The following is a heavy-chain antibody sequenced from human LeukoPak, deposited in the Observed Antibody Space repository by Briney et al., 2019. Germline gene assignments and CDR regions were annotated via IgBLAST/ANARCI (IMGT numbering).Heavy chain of an antibody. J-gene: IGHJ2*01. CDR1: GGSMTSYY. D-gene: IGHD6-19*01. CDR3: ARGGWSIDL. V-gene: IGHV4-59*01. CDR2: IYYSGST. Sequence: SETLSLTCTVSGGSMTSYYWSWLRQPPGRGLEWIAYIYYSGSTNYNPSLKSRVTISVDTSKNQFALELNSVTAADTAVYYCARGGWSIDLWGRGTVVTVSS.